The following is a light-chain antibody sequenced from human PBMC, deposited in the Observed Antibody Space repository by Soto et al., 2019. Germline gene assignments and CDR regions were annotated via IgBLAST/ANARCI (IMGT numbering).Light chain of an antibody. V-gene: IGLV2-14*01. CDR3: SSYTSGSTPVV. CDR1: SSDVGGYNY. CDR2: DVS. Sequence: QLVLTQPASVSGSPGQSITISCTGTSSDVGGYNYVSWYQQHPGKAPKLMIYDVSNRPSGVSNRFSGSKSGNTASLTISGLQAEDEADYYCSSYTSGSTPVVFGGGTKLTVL. J-gene: IGLJ2*01.